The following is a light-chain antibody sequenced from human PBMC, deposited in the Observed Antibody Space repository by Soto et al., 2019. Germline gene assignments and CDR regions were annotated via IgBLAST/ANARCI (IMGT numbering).Light chain of an antibody. CDR1: SGHSSYA. V-gene: IGLV4-69*01. CDR2: LNSDGSH. Sequence: QPVLTQSPSASASLGASVKLTCTLSSGHSSYAIAWHQQQPEKGPRYLMKLNSDGSHSKGDGIPDRFSGSSSGAERYLTISCLQSEDEADYYCQTWGTGIRVFGGETKLTVL. J-gene: IGLJ2*01. CDR3: QTWGTGIRV.